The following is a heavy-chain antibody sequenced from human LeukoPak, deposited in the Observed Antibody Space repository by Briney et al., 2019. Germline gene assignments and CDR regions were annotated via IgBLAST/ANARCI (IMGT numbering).Heavy chain of an antibody. CDR2: ISSSSSYI. Sequence: PGGSLRLSCAASGFTFSSYSMNWVRQAPGKGLEWVSSISSSSSYIYYADSVKGRFTISRDNAKNSLYLQMNSLRAEDTAVYYCARVPKYYYGSGSYWGGFDYWGQGTLVTVSS. J-gene: IGHJ4*02. V-gene: IGHV3-21*01. D-gene: IGHD3-10*01. CDR1: GFTFSSYS. CDR3: ARVPKYYYGSGSYWGGFDY.